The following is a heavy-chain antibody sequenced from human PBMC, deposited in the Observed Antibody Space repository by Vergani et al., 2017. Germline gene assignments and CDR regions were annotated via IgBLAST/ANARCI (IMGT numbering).Heavy chain of an antibody. CDR1: GGSISSGSYY. J-gene: IGHJ4*02. Sequence: QVQLQESGPGLVKPSQTLSLTCTVSGGSISSGSYYWSWLRQPAGKGLEWIGRIYTSGSTNYNPSLKSRVTISVDTSKNQFSLKLSSVTAADTAVYYCARERGSIAAAGTFDYWGQGTLVTVSS. CDR3: ARERGSIAAAGTFDY. CDR2: IYTSGST. D-gene: IGHD6-13*01. V-gene: IGHV4-61*02.